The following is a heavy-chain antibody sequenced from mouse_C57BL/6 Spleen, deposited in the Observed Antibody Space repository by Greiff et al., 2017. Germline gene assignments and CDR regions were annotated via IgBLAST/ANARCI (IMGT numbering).Heavy chain of an antibody. CDR3: ARGDGYGHWFAY. Sequence: QVQLQQPGAELVKPGASVKMSCKASGYTFTSYWITWVKQRPGQGLEWIGDIYPGSGSTNYNEKFKSKATLTVDTSSSTAYMQLSSLTSEDSAVYYCARGDGYGHWFAYWGQGTLVTVSA. D-gene: IGHD2-2*01. CDR2: IYPGSGST. V-gene: IGHV1-55*01. CDR1: GYTFTSYW. J-gene: IGHJ3*01.